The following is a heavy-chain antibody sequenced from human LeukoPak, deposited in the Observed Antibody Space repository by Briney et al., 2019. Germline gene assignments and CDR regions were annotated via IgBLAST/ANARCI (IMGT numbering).Heavy chain of an antibody. J-gene: IGHJ1*01. CDR3: ARLRSGYFQH. V-gene: IGHV4-59*01. CDR1: GGSISSYY. CDR2: IYYSGST. D-gene: IGHD4-17*01. Sequence: PSETLSPTSTDPGGSISSYYWSWIRQPPRKRLEWSGYIYYSGSTNYNPSLKSRVTLSVDTSKNQFSLKLSSVTAADTAVYYCARLRSGYFQHWGQGTLVTVSS.